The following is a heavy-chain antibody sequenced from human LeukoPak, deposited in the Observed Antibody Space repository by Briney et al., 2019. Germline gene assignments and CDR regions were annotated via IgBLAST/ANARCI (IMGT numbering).Heavy chain of an antibody. CDR1: GFTFNDYW. D-gene: IGHD1-1*01. J-gene: IGHJ4*02. Sequence: PGGSLRLSCAASGFTFNDYWMHWVRQAPGKGLLWVSRINTDGSSTDYADSVKGRFTISRDNAKNTLYLQMDSLRAEGSAVYYCARRTVTGTYDYWGQGTLVTAS. CDR2: INTDGSST. V-gene: IGHV3-74*01. CDR3: ARRTVTGTYDY.